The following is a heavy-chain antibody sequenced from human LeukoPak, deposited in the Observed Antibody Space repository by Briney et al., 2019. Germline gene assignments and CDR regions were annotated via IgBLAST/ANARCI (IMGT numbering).Heavy chain of an antibody. CDR3: ARGGSSGWPDY. CDR2: IYYSGST. CDR1: GGSISSYY. V-gene: IGHV4-59*01. D-gene: IGHD6-19*01. Sequence: SETLSLTCTVAGGSISSYYWSWVRQPPGKGLEWIGFIYYSGSTNYNPSLKSRVTISIDTSKNQFSLRLSSVTATDTAVYYCARGGSSGWPDYWGQGILVTVAS. J-gene: IGHJ4*02.